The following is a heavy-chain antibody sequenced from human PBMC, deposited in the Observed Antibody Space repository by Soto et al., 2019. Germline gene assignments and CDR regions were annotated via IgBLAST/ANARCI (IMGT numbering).Heavy chain of an antibody. D-gene: IGHD1-1*01. CDR1: GYTFTGYY. V-gene: IGHV1-2*02. CDR3: ATERLLVETRMGFDY. J-gene: IGHJ4*02. Sequence: ASVKVSCKASGYTFTGYYMHWVRQAPGQGLEWMGWINPNSGGTNYAQKFQGRVTMTRDTSISTAYMELSRLRSDDTAVYYSATERLLVETRMGFDYWGQGTLVTVSS. CDR2: INPNSGGT.